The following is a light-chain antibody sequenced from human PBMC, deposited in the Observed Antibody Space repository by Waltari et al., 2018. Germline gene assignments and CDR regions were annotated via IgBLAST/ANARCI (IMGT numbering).Light chain of an antibody. Sequence: QSALTQPASVSGSPGQSITISCTGTSSDVGTYNSVSWYQQHPGKAPKLMIYDVSDRPSGVSDRFSGSKSGNTASLTISGLQAEDEADYYCSSYTSGSTRVFGGGTKLTVL. CDR3: SSYTSGSTRV. CDR1: SSDVGTYNS. V-gene: IGLV2-14*01. CDR2: DVS. J-gene: IGLJ3*02.